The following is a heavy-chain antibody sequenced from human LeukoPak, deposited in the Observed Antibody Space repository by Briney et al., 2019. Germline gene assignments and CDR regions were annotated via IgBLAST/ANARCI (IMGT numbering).Heavy chain of an antibody. D-gene: IGHD3-16*01. CDR1: GFTFSSYA. J-gene: IGHJ4*02. Sequence: GGSLRLSCAASGFTFSSYAMSWVRQAPGKGLEWVSVVSGSGGSTYHADSVKGRFTISRDNSKNTLYLQMNGLRAEDTAVYYCAKYLARYYFDYWGQGTLVTVSS. V-gene: IGHV3-23*01. CDR3: AKYLARYYFDY. CDR2: VSGSGGST.